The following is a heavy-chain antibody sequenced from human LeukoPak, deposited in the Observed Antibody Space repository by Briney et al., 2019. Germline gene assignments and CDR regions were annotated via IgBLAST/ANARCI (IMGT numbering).Heavy chain of an antibody. V-gene: IGHV1-2*02. CDR2: INPNSGGT. D-gene: IGHD6-13*01. CDR1: GYTFTSYG. CDR3: AREEVIAAAGPTLDY. Sequence: ASVKVSCKASGYTFTSYGISWVRQAPGQGLEWMGWINPNSGGTNYAQKFQGRVTMTRDTSISTAYMELSRLRSDDTAVFYCAREEVIAAAGPTLDYWGQGALVTVSS. J-gene: IGHJ4*02.